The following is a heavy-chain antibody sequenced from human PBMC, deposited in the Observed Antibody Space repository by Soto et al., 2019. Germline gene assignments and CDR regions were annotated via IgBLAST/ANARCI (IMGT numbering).Heavy chain of an antibody. D-gene: IGHD3-22*01. Sequence: PSETLSLTCAVYGGSFSGYYWSWIRQPPGKGLEWIGEIKHSGSTNYNPSLKSRVTISVDTSKNQFSLKLSSVTAADTAVYYCGSFDPYYSRAFDYWGQGTLVTVSS. CDR1: GGSFSGYY. CDR3: GSFDPYYSRAFDY. CDR2: IKHSGST. J-gene: IGHJ4*02. V-gene: IGHV4-34*01.